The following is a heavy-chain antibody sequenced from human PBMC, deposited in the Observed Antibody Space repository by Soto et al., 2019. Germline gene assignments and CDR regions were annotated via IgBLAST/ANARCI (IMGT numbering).Heavy chain of an antibody. Sequence: QVQLVESGGGVVQPGRSLRLSCEASGFTFSSYAMHWVRQAPGKGLEWVAVISYDGSNKYYADSVKGRFTISRDNSKNTLYLQMNSLRAEDTAVYDCARDGGDYVCIYYWSRGTLVTVSS. V-gene: IGHV3-30-3*01. CDR2: ISYDGSNK. CDR3: ARDGGDYVCIYY. CDR1: GFTFSSYA. J-gene: IGHJ4*01. D-gene: IGHD4-17*01.